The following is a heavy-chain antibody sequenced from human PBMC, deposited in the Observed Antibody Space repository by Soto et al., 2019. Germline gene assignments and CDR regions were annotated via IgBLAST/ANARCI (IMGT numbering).Heavy chain of an antibody. CDR3: GALLAGG. CDR2: IYYNETA. V-gene: IGHV4-30-4*01. Sequence: QVQLQEPGPRLVSPSETLSLTCTVSGASVTSGDFYWSWIRQPPGKGLEWIGYIYYNETACYTPSLNSRTAISLDTSKNHFTLTLTSVTAADTAIYYCGALLAGGWGQGSLVTVSS. D-gene: IGHD3-10*01. J-gene: IGHJ4*02. CDR1: GASVTSGDFY.